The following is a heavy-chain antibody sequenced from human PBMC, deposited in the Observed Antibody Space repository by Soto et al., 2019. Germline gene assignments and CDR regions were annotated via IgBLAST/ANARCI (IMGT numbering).Heavy chain of an antibody. CDR1: GGSFSGYY. V-gene: IGHV4-34*01. D-gene: IGHD2-2*01. CDR3: ARGAGLVIVEVPAAIRCDY. CDR2: INHSGST. J-gene: IGHJ4*02. Sequence: QVQLQQWGAGLLKPSETLSLTCAVYGGSFSGYYWSWIRQPPGKGLEWIGEINHSGSTNYNPSLKRRVTISVDAAKNQFSLKRSSVTAADTAVYYCARGAGLVIVEVPAAIRCDYLGQGTLVTVSS.